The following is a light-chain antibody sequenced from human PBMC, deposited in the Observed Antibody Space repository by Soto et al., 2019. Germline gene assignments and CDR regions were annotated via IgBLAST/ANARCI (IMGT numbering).Light chain of an antibody. Sequence: QSVLTQPASVSGSPGQSIAISCTGTSSDVGTYDYVSWYQQYPDKAPKLIIYEVTQRPSGVSNRFSGSKSGNTASLTISGLQAEDEADYYCSSHXSVNTRVFGTGTKVTVL. V-gene: IGLV2-14*01. CDR1: SSDVGTYDY. CDR3: SSHXSVNTRV. J-gene: IGLJ1*01. CDR2: EVT.